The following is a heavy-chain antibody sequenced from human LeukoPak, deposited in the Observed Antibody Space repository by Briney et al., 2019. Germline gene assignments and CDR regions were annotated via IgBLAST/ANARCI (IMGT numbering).Heavy chain of an antibody. CDR1: GYSFTSYW. CDR2: IYPGDSDT. J-gene: IGHJ5*02. Sequence: GESLKISRKGSGYSFTSYWIGWVRQMPGKGLEWMGIIYPGDSDTRYSPSFQGQVTISADKSITTAYLHWSSLKVSDTAMYYCTKEDTTWGQGTLVTVSS. V-gene: IGHV5-51*01. CDR3: TKEDTT.